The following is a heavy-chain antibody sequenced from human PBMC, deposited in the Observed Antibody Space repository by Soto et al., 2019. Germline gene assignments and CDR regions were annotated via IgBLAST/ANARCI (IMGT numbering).Heavy chain of an antibody. V-gene: IGHV3-48*03. CDR2: ISSGGTNI. CDR1: GFSISSYE. J-gene: IGHJ4*02. CDR3: ARDRWVTYSGYDWHFDY. D-gene: IGHD5-12*01. Sequence: EVQLVESGGVLVQPGGSLRLSCAASGFSISSYETNWVRQAPGKGLEWVAYISSGGTNIYYADSVRGRFTISRDIAKNSVDLQLISLRVDDTAVYYCARDRWVTYSGYDWHFDYWGQGTLVTVSS.